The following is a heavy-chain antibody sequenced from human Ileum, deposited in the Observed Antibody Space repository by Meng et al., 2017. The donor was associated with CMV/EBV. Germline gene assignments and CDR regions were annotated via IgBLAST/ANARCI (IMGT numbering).Heavy chain of an antibody. CDR2: IWYDGSNK. Sequence: FNFSSYGMHWVRQAPGKGREWVAVIWYDGSNKYYADSVKGRFTISRDNSKNTLYLQMNSLRAEDTAVYYCAKDSYDFWSGYSGYFDYWGQGTLVTVSS. D-gene: IGHD3-3*01. CDR3: AKDSYDFWSGYSGYFDY. CDR1: FNFSSYG. J-gene: IGHJ4*02. V-gene: IGHV3-33*06.